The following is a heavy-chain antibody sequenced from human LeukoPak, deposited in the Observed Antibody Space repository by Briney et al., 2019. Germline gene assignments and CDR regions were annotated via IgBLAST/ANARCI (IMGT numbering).Heavy chain of an antibody. J-gene: IGHJ4*02. CDR3: AKEGRYYGSGSYKGFDY. CDR2: IRYDGSNK. D-gene: IGHD3-10*01. CDR1: GFTFSSYG. V-gene: IGHV3-30*02. Sequence: GGSLRLSCAASGFTFSSYGMHWVRQAPGKGLEWVAFIRYDGSNKYYADSVKGRFTISRDNSKNTLYLQMNSLRAEDTAVYYCAKEGRYYGSGSYKGFDYWGQGTLVTVSS.